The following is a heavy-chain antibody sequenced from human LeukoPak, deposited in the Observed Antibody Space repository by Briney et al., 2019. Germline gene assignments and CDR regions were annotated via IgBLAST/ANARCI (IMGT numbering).Heavy chain of an antibody. CDR3: AGDDFWSGPDAFDI. V-gene: IGHV4-38-2*02. CDR1: GYSISSGYY. Sequence: PSETLSLTCTVSGYSISSGYYWGWIRQPPGKGLEWIGSIYHSGSTYYNPSLKSRVTISVDTSKNQFSLKLSSVTAADTAVYYCAGDDFWSGPDAFDIWGQGTMVTVSS. J-gene: IGHJ3*02. D-gene: IGHD3-3*01. CDR2: IYHSGST.